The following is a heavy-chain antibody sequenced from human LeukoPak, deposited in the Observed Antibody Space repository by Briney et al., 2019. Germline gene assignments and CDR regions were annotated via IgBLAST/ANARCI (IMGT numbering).Heavy chain of an antibody. CDR3: ARVPLPNRREGWFDP. Sequence: GASVKVSCKASGYTFTGYYMHWVRQAPGQGLXXXXXINPNSGGTNYAQKFQGRVTMTRDTSISTAYMELSRLRSDDTAVYYCARVPLPNRREGWFDPWGQGTLVTVSS. CDR2: INPNSGGT. V-gene: IGHV1-2*02. J-gene: IGHJ5*02. D-gene: IGHD1-26*01. CDR1: GYTFTGYY.